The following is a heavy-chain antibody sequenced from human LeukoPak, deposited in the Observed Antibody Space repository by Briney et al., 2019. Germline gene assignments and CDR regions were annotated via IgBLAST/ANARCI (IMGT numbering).Heavy chain of an antibody. CDR3: ARVPIMITFGGVIVSSYYFDY. CDR1: GGSFSGYY. Sequence: PSETLSLTCAVYGGSFSGYYWSWIRQPPGKGLEWIGEINHSGSTNYNPSLKSRVTISVDTSKNQFSLKLSSVTAADTAVYYCARVPIMITFGGVIVSSYYFDYWGQGTLVTVSS. D-gene: IGHD3-16*02. V-gene: IGHV4-34*01. J-gene: IGHJ4*02. CDR2: INHSGST.